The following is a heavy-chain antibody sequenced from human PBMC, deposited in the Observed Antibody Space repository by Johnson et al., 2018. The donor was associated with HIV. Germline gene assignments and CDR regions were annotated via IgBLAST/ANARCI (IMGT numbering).Heavy chain of an antibody. D-gene: IGHD5-12*01. J-gene: IGHJ3*02. CDR3: ARDHSGYDSVTAAFDI. CDR1: GFTFSSYG. V-gene: IGHV3-NL1*01. CDR2: ISGGGGST. Sequence: MQLVESGGGVVQPGGSLRLSCAASGFTFSSYGMHWVRQAPGKGLEWVSAISGGGGSTYYADSVKGRFTISRDNSKNTLYLEMNSLRAEVTAVYYCARDHSGYDSVTAAFDIWGQGTMVTVSS.